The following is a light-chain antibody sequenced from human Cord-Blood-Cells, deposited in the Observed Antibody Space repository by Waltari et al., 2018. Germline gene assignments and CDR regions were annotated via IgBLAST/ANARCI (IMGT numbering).Light chain of an antibody. CDR2: AAS. CDR1: PGISNS. Sequence: DIQMTQSPSSLSASVGDRVPITCRATPGISNSLAWYQQKPGKAPKLLLYAASRLESGVPSRFSGSGSGTDYTLTISSLQPEDFATYYCQQYYSTPYTFGQGTKLEIK. V-gene: IGKV1-NL1*01. CDR3: QQYYSTPYT. J-gene: IGKJ2*01.